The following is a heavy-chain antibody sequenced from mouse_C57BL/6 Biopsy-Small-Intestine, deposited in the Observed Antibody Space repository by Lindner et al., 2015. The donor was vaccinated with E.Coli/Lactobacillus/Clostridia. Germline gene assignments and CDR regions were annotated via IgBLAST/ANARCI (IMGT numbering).Heavy chain of an antibody. CDR1: GYTFTDYY. D-gene: IGHD2-2*01. CDR2: INPYNGGT. Sequence: VQLQESGPVLVKPGASVKMSCKASGYTFTDYYMNWVEQSHGKSLEWIGVINPYNGGTNYNQKFKGKATLTVDKSSSTAYMELNSLTSEDSAVYYCARPGYGQAWFAYWGQGTLVTVSA. J-gene: IGHJ3*01. V-gene: IGHV1-19*01. CDR3: ARPGYGQAWFAY.